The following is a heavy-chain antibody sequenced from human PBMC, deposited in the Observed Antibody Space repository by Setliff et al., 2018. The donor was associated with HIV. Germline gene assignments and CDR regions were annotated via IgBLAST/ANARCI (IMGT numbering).Heavy chain of an antibody. CDR2: IYPGDSHV. J-gene: IGHJ4*02. Sequence: GESLKISCKGSGYSFTSYWIGWVRQMPGKGLEWMGIIYPGDSHVRYSPSFQGQVTISADTSTSTAYLQWSSLKASDTAMYYCATPISITSGSAFDYWGQGTLVTVSS. V-gene: IGHV5-51*01. D-gene: IGHD2-2*01. CDR3: ATPISITSGSAFDY. CDR1: GYSFTSYW.